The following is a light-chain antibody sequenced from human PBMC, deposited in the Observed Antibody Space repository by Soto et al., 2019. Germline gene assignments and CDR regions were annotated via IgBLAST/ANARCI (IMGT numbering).Light chain of an antibody. CDR2: GAS. CDR3: QQYNNCPQT. CDR1: QSVSGN. Sequence: EIVMTHSPATLSVSPGERATLSCRASQSVSGNLAWYQQKPGQAPRLLIYGASTRATDVPARFSGSGSGTEFTLTISSLQSEDFAEYHCQQYNNCPQTFGHGTKVDIK. V-gene: IGKV3-15*01. J-gene: IGKJ1*01.